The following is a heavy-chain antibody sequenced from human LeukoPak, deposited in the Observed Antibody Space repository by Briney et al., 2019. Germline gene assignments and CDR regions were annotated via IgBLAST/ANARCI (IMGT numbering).Heavy chain of an antibody. D-gene: IGHD1-26*01. CDR2: INPNSGGT. CDR3: ARDWSRETLPDY. V-gene: IGHV1-2*02. CDR1: GYTFTGYY. J-gene: IGHJ4*02. Sequence: VASVKVSCKASGYTFTGYYMHWVRQAPGQGLEWMGWINPNSGGTNYAQKFQGRVTMTRDTSISTAYMELSRLRSDDTAVYYCARDWSRETLPDYWGQGTLVTVS.